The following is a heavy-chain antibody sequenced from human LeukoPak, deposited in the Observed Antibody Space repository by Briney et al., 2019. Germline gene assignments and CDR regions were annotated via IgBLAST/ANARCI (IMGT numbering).Heavy chain of an antibody. CDR3: ARVVADYVWGSYRPLSFDY. CDR2: ISAYNGNT. D-gene: IGHD3-16*02. V-gene: IGHV1-18*04. CDR1: GYTFTGYY. J-gene: IGHJ4*02. Sequence: GASVKVSCKASGYTFTGYYMHWVRQAPGQGLEWMGWISAYNGNTNYAQKLQGRVTMTTDTSTSTAYMELRSLRSDDTAVYYCARVVADYVWGSYRPLSFDYWGQGTLVTVSS.